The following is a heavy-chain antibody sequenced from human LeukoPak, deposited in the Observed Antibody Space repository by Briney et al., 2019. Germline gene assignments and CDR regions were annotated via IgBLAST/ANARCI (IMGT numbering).Heavy chain of an antibody. CDR2: IYYSGST. CDR1: GGSISSYY. Sequence: PSETLSLICTVSGGSISSYYWSWLRQPPGKGLEWIGYIYYSGSTKYNPSLKSRVTISVDTSKNQFSRKLSSVTAADTAVYYCARDLDVGMDVWGQGTTVTVSS. J-gene: IGHJ6*02. V-gene: IGHV4-59*01. CDR3: ARDLDVGMDV.